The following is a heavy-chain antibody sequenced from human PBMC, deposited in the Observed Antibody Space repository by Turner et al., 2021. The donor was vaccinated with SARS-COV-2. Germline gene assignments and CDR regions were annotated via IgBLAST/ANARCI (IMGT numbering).Heavy chain of an antibody. V-gene: IGHV4-39*01. J-gene: IGHJ4*02. Sequence: QLQLQESGPGLVKPSETLSITCTVSGGSISSSRSYWGWIRQPPGKGLGWIGSSYYSGSTYYNPSLKSRVTISVDTSKNQFSLKLSSVTAADTAVYYCAGSNYDFWSGYYTFYFDYWGQGTLVTVSS. CDR2: SYYSGST. CDR1: GGSISSSRSY. D-gene: IGHD3-3*01. CDR3: AGSNYDFWSGYYTFYFDY.